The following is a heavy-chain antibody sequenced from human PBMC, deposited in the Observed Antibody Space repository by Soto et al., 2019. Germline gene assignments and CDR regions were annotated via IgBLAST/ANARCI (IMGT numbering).Heavy chain of an antibody. CDR3: VCDDNRRY. CDR1: GFSFSTST. D-gene: IGHD1-1*01. J-gene: IGHJ4*02. V-gene: IGHV3-21*01. Sequence: EVQLVESGGGLVKPGGSLRLSCAASGFSFSTSTMNWVRQAPGKGLEFVSSIGRTGIDRYYIDSVKGRFTISRDNAQNSLYLQMNSLGAGDTALYYCVCDDNRRYWGQGTLVTVSS. CDR2: IGRTGIDR.